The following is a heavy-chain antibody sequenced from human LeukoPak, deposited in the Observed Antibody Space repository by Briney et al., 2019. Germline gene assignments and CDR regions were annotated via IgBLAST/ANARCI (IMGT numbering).Heavy chain of an antibody. CDR1: GFTFSSYA. CDR3: ARAGLPAAIHYYYYYGMDV. Sequence: GGSLRLSCAASGFTFSSYAMHWVRQAPGKGQEWVAVISYDGSNKYYADSVKGRFTISRDNSKNTLYLQMNSLRAEDTAVYYCARAGLPAAIHYYYYYGMDVWGQGTTVTVSS. CDR2: ISYDGSNK. V-gene: IGHV3-30-3*01. D-gene: IGHD2-2*01. J-gene: IGHJ6*02.